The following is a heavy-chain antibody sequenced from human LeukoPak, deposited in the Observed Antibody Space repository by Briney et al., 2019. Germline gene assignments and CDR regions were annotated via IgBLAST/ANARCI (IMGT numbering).Heavy chain of an antibody. V-gene: IGHV3-43*02. CDR1: GFNVAAYA. J-gene: IGHJ4*02. CDR3: AIAYESGSFYRAFAY. CDR2: ISGHSDNK. Sequence: GGSLRLSCAASGFNVAAYAMYWVRQPPGKSLEWVSLISGHSDNKYSAASVKGRFAISRDNSKNSLYLQMNSLTTEDTALYYCAIAYESGSFYRAFAYWGQGALVTVSS. D-gene: IGHD3-10*01.